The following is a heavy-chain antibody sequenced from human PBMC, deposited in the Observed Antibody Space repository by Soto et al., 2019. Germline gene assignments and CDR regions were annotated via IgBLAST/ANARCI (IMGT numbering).Heavy chain of an antibody. J-gene: IGHJ4*02. CDR3: ARHSGSYYSSRFDY. CDR1: GFTFSSYS. Sequence: EVQLVESGGGLVQPGGSLRLSCAVSGFTFSSYSMNWVRQAPGKGLEWLSYISSSSRTIYYADSVKGRFTISRDNAKNSLYLQMNSLRDEDTAVYYCARHSGSYYSSRFDYWGQGTLVTVSS. D-gene: IGHD1-26*01. CDR2: ISSSSRTI. V-gene: IGHV3-48*02.